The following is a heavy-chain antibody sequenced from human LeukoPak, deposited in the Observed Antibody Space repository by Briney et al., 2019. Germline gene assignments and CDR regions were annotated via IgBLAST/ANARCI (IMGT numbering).Heavy chain of an antibody. CDR2: IYHSGST. J-gene: IGHJ4*02. CDR3: ARGGLSNGLPQTDY. V-gene: IGHV4-30-2*01. D-gene: IGHD2-8*01. Sequence: SQTLSLTCTVSGGSISSGGYYWSWIRQPPGKGLEWIGYIYHSGSTYYNPSLKSRVTISVDRSKNQFSLKLSSVTAADTAVYYCARGGLSNGLPQTDYWGQGTLVTVSS. CDR1: GGSISSGGYY.